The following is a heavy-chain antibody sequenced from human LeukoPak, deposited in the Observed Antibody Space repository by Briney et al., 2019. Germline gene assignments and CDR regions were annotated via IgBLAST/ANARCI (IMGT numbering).Heavy chain of an antibody. D-gene: IGHD6-6*01. CDR3: AKDLYSSSSGGVFDY. CDR1: GFIFSNSA. Sequence: GGSLRLSCAASGFIFSNSAMSWVRQAPGKGLEWVSAISGSGGSTYYADSVKGRFTISRDNSKNTLYLQMNSLRAEDTAVYYCAKDLYSSSSGGVFDYWGQGTLVTVSS. V-gene: IGHV3-23*01. CDR2: ISGSGGST. J-gene: IGHJ4*02.